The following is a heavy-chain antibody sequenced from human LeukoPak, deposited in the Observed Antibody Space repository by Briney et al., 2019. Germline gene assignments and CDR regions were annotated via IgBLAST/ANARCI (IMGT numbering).Heavy chain of an antibody. CDR3: AREMATIRSDY. CDR2: ISTSSSTI. V-gene: IGHV3-48*01. J-gene: IGHJ4*02. CDR1: GLTFSSYS. Sequence: GGSLRLSCAASGLTFSSYSMNWVRQAPGKGLEWVSYISTSSSTIYYADSVKGRFTISRDNAKNSLYLQMNSLRAEDTAVYYCAREMATIRSDYWGQGTLVTVSS. D-gene: IGHD5-24*01.